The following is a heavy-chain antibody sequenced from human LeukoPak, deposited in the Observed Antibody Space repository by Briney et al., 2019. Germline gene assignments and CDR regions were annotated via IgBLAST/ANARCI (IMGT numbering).Heavy chain of an antibody. CDR2: FRYTYSAP. V-gene: IGHV3-23*01. D-gene: IGHD6-19*01. CDR3: AKELTRMTVAGTFGY. J-gene: IGHJ4*02. Sequence: PGGSLRLSCAASGFTFSAYAMSWVRQAPGKGLEGVSTFRYTYSAPYFAPSLHRRFPISADTSHNTLYLQMSGLRAEHTAIYYCAKELTRMTVAGTFGYWGQGALVTVSS. CDR1: GFTFSAYA.